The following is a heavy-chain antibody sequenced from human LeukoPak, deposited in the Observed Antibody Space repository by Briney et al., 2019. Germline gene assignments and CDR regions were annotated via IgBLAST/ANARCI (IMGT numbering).Heavy chain of an antibody. CDR1: GYTFTSYD. V-gene: IGHV1-8*03. CDR2: MNPNSGNT. D-gene: IGHD6-19*01. CDR3: ARGVRFGRKQWLVPPYYYYYYMDV. J-gene: IGHJ6*03. Sequence: ASVKVSCKASGYTFTSYDINWVRQATGQGLEWMGWMNPNSGNTGYAQKFQGRVTITRNTSISTAYMELSSLRSEDTAMYYCARGVRFGRKQWLVPPYYYYYYMDVWGKGTTVTVSS.